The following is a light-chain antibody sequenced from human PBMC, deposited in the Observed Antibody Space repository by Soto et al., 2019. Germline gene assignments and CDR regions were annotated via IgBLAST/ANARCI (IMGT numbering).Light chain of an antibody. V-gene: IGKV4-1*01. CDR3: QQYHSTPYT. J-gene: IGKJ2*01. CDR1: QSVLYSSNNKNY. CDR2: WAS. Sequence: DIVMTQSPDSLAVSLGERATINCKSSQSVLYSSNNKNYLAWYQQKPGQPPKLLIYWASTRESGVPDRFSGSGSGTDFTRTISSLQAEDVAVYYCQQYHSTPYTFGQGTKLEIK.